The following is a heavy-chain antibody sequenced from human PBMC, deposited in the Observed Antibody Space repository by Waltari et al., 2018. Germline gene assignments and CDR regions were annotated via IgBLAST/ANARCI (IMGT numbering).Heavy chain of an antibody. J-gene: IGHJ4*02. Sequence: EVHLVESGGGLVRPGGSLRLSCAASGFTFSSFWMHWVRQAPGKGPQWCARMSGDVAGTHYADSVRGRFTISRDNANNMVYLQMNSLSDDDTATYFCARASISRDTGNTFDSWGQGNLVTVSS. CDR3: ARASISRDTGNTFDS. D-gene: IGHD5-18*01. CDR2: MSGDVAGT. CDR1: GFTFSSFW. V-gene: IGHV3-74*01.